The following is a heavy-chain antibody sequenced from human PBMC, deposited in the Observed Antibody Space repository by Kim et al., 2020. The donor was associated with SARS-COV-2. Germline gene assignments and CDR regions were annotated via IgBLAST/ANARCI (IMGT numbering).Heavy chain of an antibody. J-gene: IGHJ4*02. V-gene: IGHV3-21*01. CDR2: ISSSSSYI. D-gene: IGHD3-22*01. CDR3: ARDPSPFNYYDSSAPPGGNDY. CDR1: GFTFSSYS. Sequence: GGSLRLSCAASGFTFSSYSMNWVRQAPGKGLEWVSSISSSSSYIYYADSVKGRFTISRDNAKNSLYLQMNSLRAEDTAVYYCARDPSPFNYYDSSAPPGGNDYWGQGTLVTVSS.